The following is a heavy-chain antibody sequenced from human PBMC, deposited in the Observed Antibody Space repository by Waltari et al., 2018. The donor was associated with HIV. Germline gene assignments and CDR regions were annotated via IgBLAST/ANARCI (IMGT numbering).Heavy chain of an antibody. V-gene: IGHV4-59*01. CDR2: IYYSGST. Sequence: QVQLQESGPGLVKPSETLSLTCTVSGGSISSYYWSWIRQPPGKGLEWIGDIYYSGSTNYNPSLKSRVTISVDTSKNQFSLKLSSVTAADTAVYYCARVRPRGARWYFDLWGRGTLVTVSS. CDR3: ARVRPRGARWYFDL. J-gene: IGHJ2*01. CDR1: GGSISSYY. D-gene: IGHD1-26*01.